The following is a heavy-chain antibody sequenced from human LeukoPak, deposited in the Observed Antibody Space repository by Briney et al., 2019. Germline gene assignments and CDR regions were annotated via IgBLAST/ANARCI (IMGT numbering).Heavy chain of an antibody. CDR1: GFTFSSYG. D-gene: IGHD2-2*02. Sequence: QPGGSLRLSCAASGFTFSSYGMSWVRQAPGKGLEWVSHILTSGGSTYYADSVKGRFTISRDNSKNTLYLRMNSLRAEDTAVYYCAKKLPGHYTFDIWGQGTMVTVSS. CDR3: AKKLPGHYTFDI. V-gene: IGHV3-23*01. J-gene: IGHJ3*02. CDR2: ILTSGGST.